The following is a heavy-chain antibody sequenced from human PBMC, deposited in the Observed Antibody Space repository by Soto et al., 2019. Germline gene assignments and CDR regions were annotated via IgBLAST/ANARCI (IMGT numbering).Heavy chain of an antibody. Sequence: QVQLQESGPGLVKPSQTLSLICTVSGGSINSGGYYWNWIRQHPGKGLEWIGYIFYSGSTYYNPFLRSRVTISADTSENQFTQNLSSVTAADTAVYFCARGYRKSGYSSRWVFYYWGQGTLVNVSS. D-gene: IGHD6-13*01. CDR2: IFYSGST. CDR1: GGSINSGGYY. CDR3: ARGYRKSGYSSRWVFYY. J-gene: IGHJ4*02. V-gene: IGHV4-31*03.